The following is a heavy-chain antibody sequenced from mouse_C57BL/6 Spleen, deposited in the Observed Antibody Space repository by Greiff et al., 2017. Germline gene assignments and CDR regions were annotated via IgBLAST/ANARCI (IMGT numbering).Heavy chain of an antibody. CDR1: GYTFTSYW. CDR2: INPSSGYT. CDR3: AREDGSRHWYFDV. J-gene: IGHJ1*03. D-gene: IGHD1-1*01. V-gene: IGHV1-7*01. Sequence: QVQLKQSGAELAKPGASVKLSCKASGYTFTSYWMHWVNQRPGQGLEWIGYINPSSGYTKYNQKFKDKAKLTADKSSSTAYMQLSSLTYEDSAVYYGAREDGSRHWYFDVWGTGTTVTVSA.